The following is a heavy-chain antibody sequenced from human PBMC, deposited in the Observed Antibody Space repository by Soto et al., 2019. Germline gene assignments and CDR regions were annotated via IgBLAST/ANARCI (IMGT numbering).Heavy chain of an antibody. CDR1: AGSINAYY. D-gene: IGHD5-12*01. J-gene: IGHJ4*02. V-gene: IGHV4-59*01. CDR3: ARVYCGSFGY. CDR2: IYYSGST. Sequence: PSETLSLTCTVSAGSINAYYWSWIRQPPGKGLEWIGYIYYSGSTNYNPSLKSRVTISVDTSKNQFSLKLSSVTAADTAVYYCARVYCGSFGYHGQVPLFPVSS.